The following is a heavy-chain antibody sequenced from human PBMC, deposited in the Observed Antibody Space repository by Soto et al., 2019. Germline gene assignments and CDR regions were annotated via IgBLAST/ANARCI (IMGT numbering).Heavy chain of an antibody. J-gene: IGHJ6*03. CDR1: GFTFGDYA. CDR3: TSKGSGSYIALTGYYYMDV. CDR2: IRSKAYGGTT. Sequence: HPGGSLRLSCTASGFTFGDYAMSWFRQAPGKGLEWVGFIRSKAYGGTTEYAASVKGRFTISRDDSKSIAYLQMNSLKTEDTAVYYCTSKGSGSYIALTGYYYMDVWGKGTTVTVSS. V-gene: IGHV3-49*03. D-gene: IGHD3-10*01.